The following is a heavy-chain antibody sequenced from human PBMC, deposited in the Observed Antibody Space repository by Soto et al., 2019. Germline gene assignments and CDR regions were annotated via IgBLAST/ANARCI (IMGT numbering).Heavy chain of an antibody. CDR2: ISYDGDNE. V-gene: IGHV3-30*18. CDR1: GFTFSNCG. CDR3: AKDGGPVYCNSPGCSATHFDY. J-gene: IGHJ4*02. Sequence: QVQLVESGGGVVQPGRSLRLSCAASGFTFSNCGMHWVRQAPGKGLEWVAIISYDGDNEYYADSVRGRFTISRDNSKNTLYLQTSSLRQEDTAVYYCAKDGGPVYCNSPGCSATHFDYWGQGTLVTVSS. D-gene: IGHD2-2*01.